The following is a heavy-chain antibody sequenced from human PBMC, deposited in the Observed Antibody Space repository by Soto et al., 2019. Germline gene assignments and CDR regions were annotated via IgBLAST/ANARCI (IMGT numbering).Heavy chain of an antibody. CDR3: ARVAAAGRGTFNWFDP. CDR2: LFYSGST. CDR1: GGSISSSSYY. Sequence: SETLSLTCTVSGGSISSSSYYWGWIRQPPGKGLEWIGSLFYSGSTYYNPSLKGRLTISVDTSKNQFSLKLSSVIAADTAVYYCARVAAAGRGTFNWFDPWGQGTLVTVSS. J-gene: IGHJ5*02. D-gene: IGHD6-13*01. V-gene: IGHV4-39*01.